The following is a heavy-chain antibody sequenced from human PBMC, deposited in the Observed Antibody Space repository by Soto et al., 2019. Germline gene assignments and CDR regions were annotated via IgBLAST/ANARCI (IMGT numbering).Heavy chain of an antibody. CDR1: GFTFSSYA. J-gene: IGHJ4*02. CDR3: ASTDSTVVAANNPVDY. V-gene: IGHV3-30-3*01. D-gene: IGHD2-15*01. Sequence: QVQLVESGGGVVQPGRSLRLSCAASGFTFSSYAMHWVRQAPGKGLEWVAVISYDGSNKYYADSVKGRFTISRDNSKNXLYLQMNSLRAEDTAVYYCASTDSTVVAANNPVDYWGQGTLVTVSS. CDR2: ISYDGSNK.